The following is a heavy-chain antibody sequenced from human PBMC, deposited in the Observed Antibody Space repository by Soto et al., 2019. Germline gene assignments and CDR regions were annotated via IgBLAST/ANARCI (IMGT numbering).Heavy chain of an antibody. V-gene: IGHV3-15*01. Sequence: EVQLVESGGGLVKPGGSLRLSCAASGFTFSNAWMSCVRQAPGKGLEWVGRIKSKTDGGTTDYAAPVKGRFTISRDDSKNTLYLQMNSLKAEDTAVYYCSGYSGYESLDYWGQGTLGTVSS. CDR1: GFTFSNAW. J-gene: IGHJ4*02. CDR2: IKSKTDGGTT. D-gene: IGHD5-12*01. CDR3: SGYSGYESLDY.